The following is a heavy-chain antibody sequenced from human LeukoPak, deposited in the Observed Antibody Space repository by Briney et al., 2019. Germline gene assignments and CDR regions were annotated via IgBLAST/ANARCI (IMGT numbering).Heavy chain of an antibody. CDR1: GYTFTSYY. Sequence: ASVKVSCKTSGYTFTSYYMHWVRQAPGQGLEWMGIINPSGGSTSYAQKFQGRVTMTRDTSTSTVYMELSSLRSEDTAVYYCARDREAAAGIDYWGQGTLVTVSS. CDR3: ARDREAAAGIDY. CDR2: INPSGGST. V-gene: IGHV1-46*01. D-gene: IGHD6-13*01. J-gene: IGHJ4*02.